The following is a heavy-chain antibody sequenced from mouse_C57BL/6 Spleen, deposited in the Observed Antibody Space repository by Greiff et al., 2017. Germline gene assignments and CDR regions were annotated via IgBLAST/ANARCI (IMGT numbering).Heavy chain of an antibody. Sequence: QVQLQQSGAELVKPGASVKISCKASGYAFSSYWMNWVKQRPGQGLEWIGMIHPNSGSTNYNEKFKSKATLTVDKSSSTAYMQLSSLTSEDSAVYYCAREGTGDYWGQGTTLTVSS. CDR2: IHPNSGST. CDR3: AREGTGDY. D-gene: IGHD3-1*01. J-gene: IGHJ2*01. CDR1: GYAFSSYW. V-gene: IGHV1-64*01.